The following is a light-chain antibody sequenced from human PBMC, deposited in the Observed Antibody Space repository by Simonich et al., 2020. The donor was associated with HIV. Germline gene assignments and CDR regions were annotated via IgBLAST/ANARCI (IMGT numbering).Light chain of an antibody. CDR3: EQYDSWPPS. CDR2: GAS. V-gene: IGKV3-15*01. J-gene: IGKJ1*01. Sequence: EIVMTQSPATLSVSPGEGATLSCRASQSVRSNLAWYQQKPGQAPRLLIYGASTRATGMPARFSGSGSGTEFTLTISSMQSEDFAVYYCEQYDSWPPSFGQGTKVEIK. CDR1: QSVRSN.